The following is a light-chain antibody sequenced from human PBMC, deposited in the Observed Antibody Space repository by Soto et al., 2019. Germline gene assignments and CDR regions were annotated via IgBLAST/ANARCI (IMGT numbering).Light chain of an antibody. V-gene: IGKV3-20*01. Sequence: DIVLTQSPGTLSLSPGESVTLTCRASQSVSSSHLAWYQQKPGQAPRLFIYGASRRATGIPDRFSGSGSGTDFTLTISRLQPEHFAVYSCQHYGNSLTFGGGTKVEIK. CDR3: QHYGNSLT. J-gene: IGKJ4*01. CDR1: QSVSSSH. CDR2: GAS.